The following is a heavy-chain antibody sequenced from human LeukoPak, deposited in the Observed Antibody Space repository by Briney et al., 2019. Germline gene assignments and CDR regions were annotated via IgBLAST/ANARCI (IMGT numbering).Heavy chain of an antibody. CDR1: GGSISSYY. V-gene: IGHV4-59*12. J-gene: IGHJ3*02. D-gene: IGHD2-2*01. CDR2: IYHSGST. CDR3: ARAVVPAAMHTGGYAFDI. Sequence: SETLSLTCTVSGGSISSYYWIWIRQPPGKGLEWIAYIYHSGSTYYNPSLKSRVTISVDRSKNQFSLKLSSVTAADTAVYYCARAVVPAAMHTGGYAFDIWGQGTMVTVSS.